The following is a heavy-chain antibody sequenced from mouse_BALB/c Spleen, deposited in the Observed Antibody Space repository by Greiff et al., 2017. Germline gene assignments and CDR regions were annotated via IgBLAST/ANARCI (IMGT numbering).Heavy chain of an antibody. J-gene: IGHJ2*01. V-gene: IGHV14-4*02. CDR1: GFNIKDYY. Sequence: VQLQQSGAELVRSGASVKLSCTASGFNIKDYYMHWVKQRPEQGLEWIGWIDPENGDTEYAPKFQGKATMTADTSSNTAYLQLSSLTSEDTAVYYCNACSITTVVAPFDYWGQVTTLTVSS. CDR3: NACSITTVVAPFDY. CDR2: IDPENGDT. D-gene: IGHD1-1*01.